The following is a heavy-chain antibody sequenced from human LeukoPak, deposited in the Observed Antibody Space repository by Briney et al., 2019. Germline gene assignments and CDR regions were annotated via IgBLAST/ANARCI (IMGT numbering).Heavy chain of an antibody. Sequence: PGGSLRLSCAASGFTFSHHGMNWVRQAPGKGLEWVSGIRADAITTYYADSVKGRFTISRDNSKNTLHLQMNSLRAEDTAVYYCAIPPTVVTRIKVVFAFDIWGQGTMVTVSS. CDR3: AIPPTVVTRIKVVFAFDI. CDR1: GFTFSHHG. CDR2: IRADAITT. J-gene: IGHJ3*02. V-gene: IGHV3-23*01. D-gene: IGHD4-23*01.